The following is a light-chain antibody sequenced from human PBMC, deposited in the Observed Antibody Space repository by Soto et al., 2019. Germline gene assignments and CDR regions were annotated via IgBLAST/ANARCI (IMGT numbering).Light chain of an antibody. V-gene: IGKV3-15*01. CDR1: QSVSSN. Sequence: IVMTQSPATLSVSPGERATLSCRASQSVSSNLAWYQQKPGQAPRLLIYGASTRATGIPARFSGSGSGTEFTLTISSLQSEDFAVYYCQQYNNWLRRTFGQGTK. CDR3: QQYNNWLRRT. CDR2: GAS. J-gene: IGKJ1*01.